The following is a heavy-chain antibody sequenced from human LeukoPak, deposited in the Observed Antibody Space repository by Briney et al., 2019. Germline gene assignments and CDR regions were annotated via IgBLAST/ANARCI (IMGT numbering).Heavy chain of an antibody. CDR1: GYSIRNGYF. V-gene: IGHV4-38-2*02. J-gene: IGHJ5*02. D-gene: IGHD3-16*02. Sequence: SETLSLTCTVSGYSIRNGYFWGWVRQSSGKGLEWIGNIHQSGSTSYNPSLQSRVTISVDTSKNQFSLKLSSVTAADTAVYYCARLEITFGGVIAAWGQGTLVTVSS. CDR3: ARLEITFGGVIAA. CDR2: IHQSGST.